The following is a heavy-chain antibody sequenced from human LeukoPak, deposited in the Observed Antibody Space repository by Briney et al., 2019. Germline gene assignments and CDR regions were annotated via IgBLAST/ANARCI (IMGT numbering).Heavy chain of an antibody. CDR2: INPNSGGT. Sequence: ASVKVSCKASGYTFTGYYMHWVRQAPGQGLEWMGWINPNSGGTNYAQKFQGRVTMTRDTSISTAYMELSRLRSEDTAVYYCARDLWREWAMDAFDIWGQGTMVTVSS. CDR1: GYTFTGYY. J-gene: IGHJ3*02. CDR3: ARDLWREWAMDAFDI. D-gene: IGHD1-26*01. V-gene: IGHV1-2*02.